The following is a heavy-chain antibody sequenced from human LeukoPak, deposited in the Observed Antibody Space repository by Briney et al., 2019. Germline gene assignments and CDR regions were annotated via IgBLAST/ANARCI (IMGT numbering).Heavy chain of an antibody. CDR3: ARDASSGGSH. V-gene: IGHV3-33*01. J-gene: IGHJ4*02. Sequence: GGSLRLSCAASGFTFSSYGMHWVRQAPGKGLEWAAVIWYDGSNKYYADSVKGRFTISRDNSKNTLYPQMNSLRAEDTAVYYCARDASSGGSHWGQGTLVTVSS. CDR2: IWYDGSNK. D-gene: IGHD6-19*01. CDR1: GFTFSSYG.